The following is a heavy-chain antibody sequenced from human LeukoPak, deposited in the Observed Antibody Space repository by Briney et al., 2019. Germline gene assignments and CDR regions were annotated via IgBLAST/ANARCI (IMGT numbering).Heavy chain of an antibody. D-gene: IGHD3-10*01. CDR2: ISYDGSNK. V-gene: IGHV3-30-3*01. CDR3: ARDGITMIRGVTPDY. Sequence: GGSLSLSCAASGFTFRSYAMHWVRQAPGKGLEWVAVISYDGSNKYYADSVKGRFTISRDNSKNTLYLQMNSLRVEDTAVYYCARDGITMIRGVTPDYWGQGTLVTVSS. J-gene: IGHJ4*02. CDR1: GFTFRSYA.